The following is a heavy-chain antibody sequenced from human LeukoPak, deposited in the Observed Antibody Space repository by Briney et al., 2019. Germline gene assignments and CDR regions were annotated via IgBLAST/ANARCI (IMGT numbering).Heavy chain of an antibody. CDR2: ISYDGSNE. V-gene: IGHV3-30*03. CDR1: GFTFSSSA. Sequence: GGSLRLSCAASGFTFSSSAMHWVRQAPGKGLEWVAVISYDGSNEYYEDSVKGRFTISRDNSKNTLYLQMNSLRSEDTAVYYCATAAAGIGFDYWGQGTLVTVSS. D-gene: IGHD6-13*01. CDR3: ATAAAGIGFDY. J-gene: IGHJ4*02.